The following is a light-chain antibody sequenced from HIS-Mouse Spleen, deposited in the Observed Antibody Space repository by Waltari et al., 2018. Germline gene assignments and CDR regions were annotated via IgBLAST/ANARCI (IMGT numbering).Light chain of an antibody. V-gene: IGLV3-10*01. J-gene: IGLJ2*01. Sequence: SYELTQPPSVSVSPGQTARITCSGDALPKKYAYWYQQKSGQAPVLVFYGDSKRPPGIPERFTGSSSGTMATLTISGAQVEDEADYYCYSTDSSGNHRVFGGGTKLTVL. CDR1: ALPKKY. CDR2: GDS. CDR3: YSTDSSGNHRV.